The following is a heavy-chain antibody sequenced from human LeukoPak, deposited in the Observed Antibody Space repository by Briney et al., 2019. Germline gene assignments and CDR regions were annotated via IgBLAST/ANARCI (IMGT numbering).Heavy chain of an antibody. Sequence: GGSLRLSCAASGFTFSSYAMTWVRQAPGKGLEWVAKIKEDGSEKYYVDSVKGRFTVSRDNVKNSLFLQMNSLRAEDTAAYYCARLHSAIYYGDAFDIWGQGTMVTVSS. CDR1: GFTFSSYA. D-gene: IGHD1-26*01. J-gene: IGHJ3*02. CDR3: ARLHSAIYYGDAFDI. V-gene: IGHV3-7*03. CDR2: IKEDGSEK.